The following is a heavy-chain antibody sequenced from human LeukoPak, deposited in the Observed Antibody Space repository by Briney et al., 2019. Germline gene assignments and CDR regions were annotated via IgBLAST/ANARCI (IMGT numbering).Heavy chain of an antibody. J-gene: IGHJ4*02. D-gene: IGHD5-18*01. CDR2: ISGSGGTP. CDR1: GFTFSDYS. CDR3: AKDPYSKSQHYFDS. V-gene: IGHV3-23*01. Sequence: PGGSLRLSCAASGFTFSDYSMNWVRHAPGKGLEWVSAISGSGGTPYYADSVKGRFTISRDNSQNMLYLQMNSLRAEDTAVYYCAKDPYSKSQHYFDSWGQGTLVTVSS.